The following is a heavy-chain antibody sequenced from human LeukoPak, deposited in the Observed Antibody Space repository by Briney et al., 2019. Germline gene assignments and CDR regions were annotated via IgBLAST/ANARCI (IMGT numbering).Heavy chain of an antibody. J-gene: IGHJ3*02. V-gene: IGHV3-21*01. D-gene: IGHD3-16*01. CDR1: GFTFSSYS. CDR2: ISSSSSYI. Sequence: PGGSLRLSCAASGFTFSSYSMTWVRQAPGKGLEWVSSISSSSSYIYYADSVKGRFTISRDNAKNSLYLQMNSLRAEDTAVYYCARESSWGSLGDAFDIWGQGTMVTVSS. CDR3: ARESSWGSLGDAFDI.